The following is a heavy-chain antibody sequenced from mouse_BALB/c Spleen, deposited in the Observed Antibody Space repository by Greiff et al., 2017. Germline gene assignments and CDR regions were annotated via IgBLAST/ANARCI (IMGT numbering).Heavy chain of an antibody. CDR3: TREATMTSYFDY. Sequence: EVQGVESGGGLVKPGGSLKLSCAASGFTFSSYTMSWVRQTPEKRLEWVATISSGGSYTYYPDSVKGRFTISRDNAKNTLYLQMSSLKSEDTAMYYCTREATMTSYFDYWGQGTTLTVSS. J-gene: IGHJ2*01. CDR1: GFTFSSYT. D-gene: IGHD2-4*01. CDR2: ISSGGSYT. V-gene: IGHV5-6-4*01.